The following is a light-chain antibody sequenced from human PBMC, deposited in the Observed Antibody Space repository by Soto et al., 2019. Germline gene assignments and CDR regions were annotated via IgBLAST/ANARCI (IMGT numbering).Light chain of an antibody. CDR3: QQYNNWLWT. V-gene: IGKV3-15*01. CDR1: QSVSSN. Sequence: EVVMTQSPATLSVSPGERATLSCRASQSVSSNLAWYQQAPGQAPRLLIYGASTRATGLPARFSGSGSGTEFTLTISSLQSEDFAVYYCQQYNNWLWTFGQGTKVDI. CDR2: GAS. J-gene: IGKJ1*01.